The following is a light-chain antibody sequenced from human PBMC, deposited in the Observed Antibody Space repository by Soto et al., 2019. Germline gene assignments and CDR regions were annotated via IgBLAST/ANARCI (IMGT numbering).Light chain of an antibody. CDR2: GNN. Sequence: QSVLTQPPSVSGAPGQRVTISCTGSSSNIGTGYDVHWYQQLPGGAPRLLIYGNNNRPSGVPDRFSGSKSGTSASLAVTGLQAEDEAVYFCQSSDGRLTTFVFGSGTKVPVL. V-gene: IGLV1-40*01. CDR1: SSNIGTGYD. J-gene: IGLJ1*01. CDR3: QSSDGRLTTFV.